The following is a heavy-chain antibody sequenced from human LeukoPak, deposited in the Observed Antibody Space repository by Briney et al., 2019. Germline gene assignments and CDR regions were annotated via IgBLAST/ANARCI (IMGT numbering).Heavy chain of an antibody. V-gene: IGHV4-39*07. D-gene: IGHD3-10*01. CDR3: ARVDGGSWLPDY. Sequence: SETLSLTCTVSGGSISSSSYYWGWIRQPPGKGLEWIGGIYYSGSTYYNPSLKSRVTISVDTSKNQFSLKLSSVTAADTAVYCCARVDGGSWLPDYWGQGTLVTVSS. CDR2: IYYSGST. CDR1: GGSISSSSYY. J-gene: IGHJ4*02.